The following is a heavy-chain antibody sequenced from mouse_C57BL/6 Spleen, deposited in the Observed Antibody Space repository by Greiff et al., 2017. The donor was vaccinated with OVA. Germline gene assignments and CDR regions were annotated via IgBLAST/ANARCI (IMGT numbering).Heavy chain of an antibody. D-gene: IGHD1-1*01. CDR1: GYTFTSYW. CDR3: ARNYGSSYEDAMDY. V-gene: IGHV1-52*01. Sequence: QLPGAELVRPGSSVKLSCKASGYTFTSYWMHWVKQRPIQGLEWIGNIDPSDSETHYNQKFKDKATLTVDKSSSTAYMQLSSLTSEDSAVYYCARNYGSSYEDAMDYWGQGTSVTVSS. CDR2: IDPSDSET. J-gene: IGHJ4*01.